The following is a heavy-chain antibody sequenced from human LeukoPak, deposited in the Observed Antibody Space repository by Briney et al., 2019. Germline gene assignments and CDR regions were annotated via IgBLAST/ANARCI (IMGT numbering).Heavy chain of an antibody. CDR2: IYDSGPT. CDR3: ATHRRSGSGGSENAFEI. V-gene: IGHV4-39*01. CDR1: GDFTSGSTYY. J-gene: IGHJ3*02. D-gene: IGHD5-12*01. Sequence: SETLSLTCTVSGDFTSGSTYYWDWIRQAPGKGLEWIGNIYDSGPTHYNPSLKSRVTISGDTSKNQLSLKLNSVTAADTAIYYCATHRRSGSGGSENAFEIWGQGTMVTVSS.